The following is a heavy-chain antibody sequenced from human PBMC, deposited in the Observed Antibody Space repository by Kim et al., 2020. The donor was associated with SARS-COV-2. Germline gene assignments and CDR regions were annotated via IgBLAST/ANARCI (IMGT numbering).Heavy chain of an antibody. CDR2: ISSSSSYT. J-gene: IGHJ6*02. CDR1: GFTFSDYY. CDR3: ARVGQWLLTNQSPPNYYYYYGMDV. D-gene: IGHD6-19*01. Sequence: GGSLRLSCAASGFTFSDYYMSWIRQAPWKGLEWVSYISSSSSYTNYADSVKGRFTISRDNAKNSLYLQMNSLRAEDTAVYYCARVGQWLLTNQSPPNYYYYYGMDVWGQGTTVTVSS. V-gene: IGHV3-11*05.